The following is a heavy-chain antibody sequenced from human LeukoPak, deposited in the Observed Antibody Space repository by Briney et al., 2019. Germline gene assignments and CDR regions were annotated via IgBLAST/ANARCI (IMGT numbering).Heavy chain of an antibody. D-gene: IGHD2-8*01. J-gene: IGHJ4*02. CDR3: AKGRGQYANYPYES. Sequence: GGSLRLSCAASGFTFNSYAMIWVRQAPGKGLEWVSGIGASGLNTYYADSVRGRFTISRGNSRDTLYLQMNSLRADDTAIYYCAKGRGQYANYPYESWGQGTLVTVSS. V-gene: IGHV3-23*01. CDR1: GFTFNSYA. CDR2: IGASGLNT.